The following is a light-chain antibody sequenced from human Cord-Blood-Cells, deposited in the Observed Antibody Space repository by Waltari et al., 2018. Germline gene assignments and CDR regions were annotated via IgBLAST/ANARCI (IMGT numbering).Light chain of an antibody. Sequence: EIVLTQSPGTLSLSPGERATLSGRASQSVSSSYLAWYQQKPGQAPRLLIYGASSRATGIPDRVSGSGSGTDFTLTISRLEPEDFAVYYCQQYGSSWTFGQGTKVEIK. V-gene: IGKV3-20*01. CDR1: QSVSSSY. CDR2: GAS. J-gene: IGKJ1*01. CDR3: QQYGSSWT.